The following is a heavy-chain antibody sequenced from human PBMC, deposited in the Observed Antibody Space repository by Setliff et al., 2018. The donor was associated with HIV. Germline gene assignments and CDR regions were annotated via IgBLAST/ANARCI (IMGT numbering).Heavy chain of an antibody. D-gene: IGHD3-22*01. V-gene: IGHV4-59*01. J-gene: IGHJ4*02. Sequence: SETLSLTCTVSGGSISSYYWSWIRQPPGKGLEWIGYIYYSGSTNYNPSLKSRITISVDTSKNQFSLKLSSVTAADTAVYYCAREATYYYDGSGYYYFDYWGRGT. CDR2: IYYSGST. CDR1: GGSISSYY. CDR3: AREATYYYDGSGYYYFDY.